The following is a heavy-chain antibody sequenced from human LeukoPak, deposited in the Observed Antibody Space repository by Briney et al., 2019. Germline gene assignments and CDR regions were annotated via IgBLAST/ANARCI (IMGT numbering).Heavy chain of an antibody. J-gene: IGHJ4*02. CDR2: ISAYNGNT. CDR3: AVLWFGETYFSFDY. Sequence: GASVKVSCKASGYTFTSYGISWVRQAPGQGLEWMGWISAYNGNTNYAQKLQGRVTMTTDTSTSTAYMELSRLRSDDTAVYYCAVLWFGETYFSFDYWGQGTLVTVSS. V-gene: IGHV1-18*01. D-gene: IGHD3-10*01. CDR1: GYTFTSYG.